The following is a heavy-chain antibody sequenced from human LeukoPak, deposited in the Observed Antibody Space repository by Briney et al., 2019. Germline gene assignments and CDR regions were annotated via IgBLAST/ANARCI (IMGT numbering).Heavy chain of an antibody. CDR1: GGSISSYH. D-gene: IGHD3-22*01. J-gene: IGHJ3*02. CDR2: IYYSGST. V-gene: IGHV4-59*01. Sequence: SETLSLTCTVSGGSISSYHWSWIRQPPGKGLECIGYIYYSGSTHYNPSLKSRVTISVDTSKNQFSLKLSSVTAADTAVYFCARARDYYDSSDYYYEGDAFDIWGQGTMVTVSS. CDR3: ARARDYYDSSDYYYEGDAFDI.